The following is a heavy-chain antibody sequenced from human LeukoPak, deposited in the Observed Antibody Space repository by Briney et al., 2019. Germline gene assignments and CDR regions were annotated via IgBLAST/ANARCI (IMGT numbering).Heavy chain of an antibody. CDR3: ARDRDSILRLGELSLLFDY. CDR2: IWYDGSNK. D-gene: IGHD3-16*02. Sequence: PGGSLRLSCAASGFTFSSYGMHWVRQAPGKGLEWVAVIWYDGSNKYYADSVKGRFTISRDNSKNTLYLQMNSLRAEDTAVYYCARDRDSILRLGELSLLFDYWGQGTLVTVSS. V-gene: IGHV3-33*01. J-gene: IGHJ4*02. CDR1: GFTFSSYG.